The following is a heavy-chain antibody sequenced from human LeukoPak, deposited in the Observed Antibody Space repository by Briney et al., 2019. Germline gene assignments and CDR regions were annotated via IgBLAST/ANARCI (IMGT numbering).Heavy chain of an antibody. CDR1: GVSFSGYY. CDR3: ARGRGYYYDSSGPIDY. V-gene: IGHV4-34*01. Sequence: SETLSLTCAVYGVSFSGYYWSWIRQPPGKGQEWIGEINHSGSTNYNPSLKRRVTISVDTSKKQFSLKLSSVTAADTAVYYCARGRGYYYDSSGPIDYWGQGTLVTVSS. CDR2: INHSGST. J-gene: IGHJ4*02. D-gene: IGHD3-22*01.